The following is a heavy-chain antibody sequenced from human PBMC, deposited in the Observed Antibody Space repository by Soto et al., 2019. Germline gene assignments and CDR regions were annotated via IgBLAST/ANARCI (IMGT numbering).Heavy chain of an antibody. V-gene: IGHV1-2*02. D-gene: IGHD1-26*01. CDR2: INPKSGDT. Sequence: ASVKVSCKASGYTLTDYFMHWVRQAPGQGFEWMGWINPKSGDTNHAQKFQGRVTMTRDTSSSTANMELSRLRSDDTAVYYCARSSGSYSYFGLDVWGQGTTVTVYS. J-gene: IGHJ6*02. CDR1: GYTLTDYF. CDR3: ARSSGSYSYFGLDV.